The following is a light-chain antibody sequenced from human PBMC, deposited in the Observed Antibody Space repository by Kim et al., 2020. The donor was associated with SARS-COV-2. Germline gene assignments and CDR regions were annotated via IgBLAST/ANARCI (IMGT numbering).Light chain of an antibody. CDR2: AVT. J-gene: IGLJ3*02. Sequence: QSVNIACTGTSSAVGRYNYVSLYQLHPGKAPKLMIYAVTERPSGVPDRFSGSKSGNTAFLTISGLQAEDEADYYCSSYAGSSSLLFGGGTKVTVL. V-gene: IGLV2-11*01. CDR1: SSAVGRYNY. CDR3: SSYAGSSSLL.